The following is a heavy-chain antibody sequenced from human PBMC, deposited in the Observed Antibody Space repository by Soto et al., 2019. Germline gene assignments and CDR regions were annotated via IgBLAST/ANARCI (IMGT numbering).Heavy chain of an antibody. J-gene: IGHJ2*01. D-gene: IGHD6-19*01. Sequence: EVQLLESGGGLVQPGGSLRLSCAASGFTFNNYAMSWVRQAPGKGLEWVSSISGSAGNTYYADSVKGRFTISRDNSKNTLFLQINSLRAEDTAVYYCAKSLPSQDNSGWHVWYWYFDLWGRGTLVTVSS. CDR3: AKSLPSQDNSGWHVWYWYFDL. CDR1: GFTFNNYA. CDR2: ISGSAGNT. V-gene: IGHV3-23*01.